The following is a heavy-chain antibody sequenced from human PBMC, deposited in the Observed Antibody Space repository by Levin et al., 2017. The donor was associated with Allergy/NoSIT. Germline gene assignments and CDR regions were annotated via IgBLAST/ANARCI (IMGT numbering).Heavy chain of an antibody. CDR1: GSTFTGYY. V-gene: IGHV1-2*02. CDR2: INPNSGGT. D-gene: IGHD3-3*01. CDR3: ARDPAIFAVVIGDN. Sequence: GESLKISCKASGSTFTGYYLHWVRQAPGQGLEWMGGINPNSGGTNYAQKFQGRVTMTRDTSISTAYMELRRLRSDDTAIYYCARDPAIFAVVIGDNWGQGTLVTVSS. J-gene: IGHJ4*02.